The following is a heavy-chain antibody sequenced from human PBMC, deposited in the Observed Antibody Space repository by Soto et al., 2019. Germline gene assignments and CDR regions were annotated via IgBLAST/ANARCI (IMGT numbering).Heavy chain of an antibody. CDR2: IYYTGTT. V-gene: IGHV4-59*01. Sequence: SETLSLTCTVSGASISSSYWSWIRQPPGRGLEWIGKIYYTGTTNYNPSLKSRVTISVHTSKNQFSLKLTSVTAADTAVYYCARVLGNFFDPWGQGTLVTVSS. J-gene: IGHJ5*02. CDR3: ARVLGNFFDP. CDR1: GASISSSY.